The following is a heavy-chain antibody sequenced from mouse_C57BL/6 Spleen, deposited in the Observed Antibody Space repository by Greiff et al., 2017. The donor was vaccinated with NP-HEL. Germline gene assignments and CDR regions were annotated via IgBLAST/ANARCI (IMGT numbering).Heavy chain of an antibody. Sequence: QVQLQQSGAELVKPGASVKLSCKASGYTFTSYWMHWVKQRPGQGLEWIGMIHPNSGSTNYNEKFKSKATLTVDKSSSTAYMQLSSLTSEDSAVYYCASLYDPYYFDYWGQGTTLTVSS. CDR2: IHPNSGST. CDR1: GYTFTSYW. D-gene: IGHD2-3*01. J-gene: IGHJ2*01. CDR3: ASLYDPYYFDY. V-gene: IGHV1-64*01.